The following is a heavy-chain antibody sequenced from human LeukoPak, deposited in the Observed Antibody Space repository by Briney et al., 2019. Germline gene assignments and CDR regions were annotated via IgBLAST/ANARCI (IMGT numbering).Heavy chain of an antibody. CDR2: INPNSGGT. D-gene: IGHD1-26*01. CDR3: AVEGDNYFDY. Sequence: ASVKVSCKASGYTFTSYGISWVRQAPGQGLEWMGWINPNSGGTNYAQKFQGRVTMTRDTSISTAYMELSRLRSDDTAVYYCAVEGDNYFDYWGQGTLVTVSS. J-gene: IGHJ4*02. CDR1: GYTFTSYG. V-gene: IGHV1-2*02.